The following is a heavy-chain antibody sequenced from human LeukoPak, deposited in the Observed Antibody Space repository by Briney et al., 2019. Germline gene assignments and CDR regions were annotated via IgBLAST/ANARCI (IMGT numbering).Heavy chain of an antibody. CDR3: TRGSSGFSYYSAMDV. Sequence: GGSLRLSCAASGFTFNNYWMHWVRLVPGKGLVWVSRINSDGSSRHFADSVKGRLTISRENAKNTVYLQMNSLRGDDTAVYYCTRGSSGFSYYSAMDVWGQGTTVTVSS. J-gene: IGHJ6*02. CDR1: GFTFNNYW. D-gene: IGHD3-10*01. V-gene: IGHV3-74*01. CDR2: INSDGSSR.